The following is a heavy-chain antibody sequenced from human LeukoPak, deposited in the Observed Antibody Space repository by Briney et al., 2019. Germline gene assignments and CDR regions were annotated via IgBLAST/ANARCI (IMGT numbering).Heavy chain of an antibody. CDR1: GFTFSSYS. Sequence: GGSLRLSCAASGFTFSSYSMAWVRQAPGKGLEWVSSISGSGGSTDYADSVKGRFTISRDNSKNTLYLQMNSLRAEDTAVYYCARGTVTIVGEDWFDPWGQGTLVTVSS. J-gene: IGHJ5*02. CDR3: ARGTVTIVGEDWFDP. D-gene: IGHD4-17*01. V-gene: IGHV3-23*01. CDR2: ISGSGGST.